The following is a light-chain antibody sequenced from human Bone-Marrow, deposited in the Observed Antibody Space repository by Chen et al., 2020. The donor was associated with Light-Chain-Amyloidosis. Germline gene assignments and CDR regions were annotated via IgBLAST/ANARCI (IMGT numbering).Light chain of an antibody. CDR3: SSYTSSSAPVV. V-gene: IGLV2-14*03. J-gene: IGLJ2*01. Sequence: QSALTQPASVSASPGQSITIYCTGSSSDVGGYYYVSWYQQHPGKAPKLFIYDVRIRPSGVSNRFSGSKSGNTAYLAISGLLTEDEAAYYCSSYTSSSAPVVFGGGTKLTVL. CDR1: SSDVGGYYY. CDR2: DVR.